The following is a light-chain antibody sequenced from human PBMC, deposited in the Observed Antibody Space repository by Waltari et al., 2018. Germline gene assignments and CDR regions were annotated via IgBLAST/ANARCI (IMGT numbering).Light chain of an antibody. CDR2: EAS. V-gene: IGKV1-5*03. CDR3: QQYNRYPYT. CDR1: QSFSSW. Sequence: DIQMTLSPSTLSASVGDRVTITCRASQSFSSWLAWYQQKPGKAPKLLIYEASTLESGLPSRFSGSGSGTEFTLTISSLQPDDSATYFCQQYNRYPYTFGQGTKLEIK. J-gene: IGKJ2*01.